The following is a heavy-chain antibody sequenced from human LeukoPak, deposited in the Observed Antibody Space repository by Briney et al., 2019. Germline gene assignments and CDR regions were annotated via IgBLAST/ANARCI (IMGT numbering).Heavy chain of an antibody. Sequence: PSGTLSLTCAVSGGSISSSNRCSWVRQPPGKGLEWIGEIYHSGSTNYNPSLKSRVTITVDKSKNQCSLKLSSVTAADTAVYYCATLLCSSTTCYFAYWGQGTLVTVSS. CDR3: ATLLCSSTTCYFAY. CDR2: IYHSGST. D-gene: IGHD2-2*01. V-gene: IGHV4-4*02. CDR1: GGSISSSNR. J-gene: IGHJ4*02.